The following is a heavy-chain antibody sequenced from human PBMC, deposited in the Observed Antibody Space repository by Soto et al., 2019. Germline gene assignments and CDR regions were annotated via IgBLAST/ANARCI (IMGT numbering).Heavy chain of an antibody. J-gene: IGHJ1*01. D-gene: IGHD6-13*01. CDR1: GYTFTSYD. Sequence: ASVKVSCKASGYTFTSYDINLVRQAPGHGLEWVGWMNPTSGNSGYAQKFQGRVTMTMSTSISTTYLELSSLRSEDTAVYYCARDLPPRFMAAAGEEYFQHWGQGTLVTVSS. CDR3: ARDLPPRFMAAAGEEYFQH. V-gene: IGHV1-8*01. CDR2: MNPTSGNS.